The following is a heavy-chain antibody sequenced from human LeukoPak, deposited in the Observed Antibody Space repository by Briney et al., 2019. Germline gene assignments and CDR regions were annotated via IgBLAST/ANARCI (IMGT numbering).Heavy chain of an antibody. J-gene: IGHJ4*02. CDR1: GFTFSSYA. D-gene: IGHD3-10*01. CDR3: AVLWFGEPILDY. CDR2: ISGSGGST. Sequence: GGSLRLSCAASGFTFSSYAMSWVRQAPGKGPEWVSAISGSGGSTYYADSVKGRFTISRDNSKNTLYLQMNSLRAEDTAVYYCAVLWFGEPILDYWGQGTLVTVSS. V-gene: IGHV3-23*01.